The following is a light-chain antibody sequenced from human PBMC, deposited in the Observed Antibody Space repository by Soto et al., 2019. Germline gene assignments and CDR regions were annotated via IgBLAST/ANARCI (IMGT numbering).Light chain of an antibody. J-gene: IGKJ1*01. CDR3: QQYRSWTRT. V-gene: IGKV3-15*01. CDR2: GAT. Sequence: EILLTQSPATLSVSPGETATLSCRASQNVLSDLAWYQQKPGQSPRLLVYGATTRATDAPAKFRCSGSGTEFSLTISSMQSEDFATYYCQQYRSWTRTFGQVAKVEI. CDR1: QNVLSD.